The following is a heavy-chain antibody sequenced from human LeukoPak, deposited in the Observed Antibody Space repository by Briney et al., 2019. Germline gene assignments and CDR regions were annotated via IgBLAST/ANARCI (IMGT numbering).Heavy chain of an antibody. CDR3: ARDQPRITIFGVALSRPDYYYSMDV. CDR2: IIPIFGTA. CDR1: GGTFSSYA. J-gene: IGHJ6*02. D-gene: IGHD3-3*01. Sequence: SVKVSCKASGGTFSSYAISWVRQAPGQGLEWMGGIIPIFGTANYAQKFQGRVTITADESTSTAYMELSSLRSEDTAVYYCARDQPRITIFGVALSRPDYYYSMDVWGQGTTVTVSS. V-gene: IGHV1-69*01.